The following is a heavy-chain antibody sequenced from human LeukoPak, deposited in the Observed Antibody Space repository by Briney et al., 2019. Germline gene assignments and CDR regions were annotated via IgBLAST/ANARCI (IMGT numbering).Heavy chain of an antibody. Sequence: ASVKVSCKASGYTFTSYGISWVRQAPGQGLEWMGWISAYNGNTNYAQKLQGRVTMTTDTSTSTAYIELRSLRSDDTAVYYCARVDPRFLEWFFDYWGQGTLVTVSS. CDR3: ARVDPRFLEWFFDY. D-gene: IGHD3-3*01. V-gene: IGHV1-18*01. J-gene: IGHJ4*02. CDR2: ISAYNGNT. CDR1: GYTFTSYG.